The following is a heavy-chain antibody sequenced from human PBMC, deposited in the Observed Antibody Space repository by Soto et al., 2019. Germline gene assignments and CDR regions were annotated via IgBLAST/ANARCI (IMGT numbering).Heavy chain of an antibody. CDR3: GRDRTSYDSWSGYYKPYYFDY. Sequence: PGGSLRLSCEASGFTFSNYWMSWVRQAPGKGLEWVATINQDGSDKSYVDSVKGRFTISRDNAKNSLSLQMNSPRTEDTAVYFCGRDRTSYDSWSGYYKPYYFDYWGQGTPVTVSS. CDR2: INQDGSDK. J-gene: IGHJ4*02. CDR1: GFTFSNYW. V-gene: IGHV3-7*01. D-gene: IGHD3-3*01.